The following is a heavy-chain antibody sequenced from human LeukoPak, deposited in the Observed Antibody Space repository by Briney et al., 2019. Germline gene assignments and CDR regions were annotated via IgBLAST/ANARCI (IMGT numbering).Heavy chain of an antibody. V-gene: IGHV3-66*01. CDR1: GFTVSSNY. Sequence: TGRSLRLSCAASGFTVSSNYMSWVRQAPGRGLEWVSVIYSGGSTYYADAVKGRFTISRDNSKNTLFLQMNSLRAGDTAVYYCARGTVTMVDYWGQGTLVTVSS. J-gene: IGHJ4*02. CDR2: IYSGGST. D-gene: IGHD3-10*01. CDR3: ARGTVTMVDY.